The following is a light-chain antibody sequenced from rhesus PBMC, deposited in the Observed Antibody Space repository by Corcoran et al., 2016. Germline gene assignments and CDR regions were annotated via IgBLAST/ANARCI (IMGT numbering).Light chain of an antibody. J-gene: IGKJ4*01. CDR1: QGINYY. CDR2: DAS. V-gene: IGKV1-66*01. Sequence: DIQMTQSPSSLSASVGDRVTITCRASQGINYYLSWYQQKPGKAPKSLMYDASSLEEGVPSRFSGSGSGTDYSLTISSLQPEDIATYYCQQYNTAPPTFGGGTKVEIK. CDR3: QQYNTAPPT.